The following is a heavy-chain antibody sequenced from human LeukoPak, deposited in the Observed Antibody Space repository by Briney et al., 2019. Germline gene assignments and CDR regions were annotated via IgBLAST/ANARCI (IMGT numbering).Heavy chain of an antibody. CDR2: IYYSGST. CDR1: GGSISSSSYY. D-gene: IGHD3-10*01. CDR3: ARKLNIVRGGMKVFDP. V-gene: IGHV4-39*01. Sequence: SETLSLTCTVSGGSISSSSYYWGWIRQPPGKGLEWIGRIYYSGSTYYNPSLKSRVTISVDTSKNQFSLKLSSVTAADTAVYYCARKLNIVRGGMKVFDPRGQGTLVTVSS. J-gene: IGHJ5*02.